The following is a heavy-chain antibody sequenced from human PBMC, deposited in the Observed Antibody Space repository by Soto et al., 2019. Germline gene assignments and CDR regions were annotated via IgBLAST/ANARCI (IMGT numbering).Heavy chain of an antibody. CDR1: GFTFSNDG. D-gene: IGHD3-10*01. V-gene: IGHV3-23*01. Sequence: SCAASGFTFSNDGMHWVRQAPGKGLEWVSAISGSGGSTYYADSVKGRCTISRDNSKNTLYLQMNSLRAEDTCVYSCAKDREHYGSGRSYRTPDYWGQVIRVT. CDR3: AKDREHYGSGRSYRTPDY. CDR2: ISGSGGST. J-gene: IGHJ4*02.